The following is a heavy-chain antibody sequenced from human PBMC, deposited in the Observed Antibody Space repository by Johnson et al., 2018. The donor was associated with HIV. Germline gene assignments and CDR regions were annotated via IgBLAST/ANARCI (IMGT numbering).Heavy chain of an antibody. V-gene: IGHV3-7*01. D-gene: IGHD4-23*01. CDR1: GFTFSNYW. CDR2: IKQDGSEK. Sequence: VQLVEAGGGLVQPGGSLRLSCAASGFTFSNYWMSWVRQAPGKGLEWVANIKQDGSEKYYVDSVKGRFTISRDNAKNTLYLQMNSLRAEDAAVYFCAKSPGKDYGGNSGGFDIWGQGTMVTVSS. CDR3: AKSPGKDYGGNSGGFDI. J-gene: IGHJ3*02.